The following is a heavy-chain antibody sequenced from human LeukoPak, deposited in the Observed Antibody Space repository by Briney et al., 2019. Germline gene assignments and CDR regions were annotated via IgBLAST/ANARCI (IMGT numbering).Heavy chain of an antibody. CDR2: ISSSGSTK. J-gene: IGHJ4*02. CDR3: ARGGLSIMGY. D-gene: IGHD2/OR15-2a*01. Sequence: GGSLRLSCAASGFTFGNYWMSWVRQAPGKGLEWVSYISSSGSTKYYADSVKGRFTISRDNARNSLYLQMNSLRAEDTAAYFCARGGLSIMGYWGQGTLVTVSS. V-gene: IGHV3-48*01. CDR1: GFTFGNYW.